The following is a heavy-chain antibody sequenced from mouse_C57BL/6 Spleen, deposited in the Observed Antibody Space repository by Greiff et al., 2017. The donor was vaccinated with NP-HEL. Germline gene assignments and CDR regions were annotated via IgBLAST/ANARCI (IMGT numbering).Heavy chain of an antibody. Sequence: QVQLQQSGAELARPGASVKLSCKASGYTFTSYGISWVKQRTGQGLEWIGEIYPRSGNTYYNEKFKGKATLTADKSSSTAYMELRSLTSEDSAVYFCARSEGSYYDYDGRHFDVWGTGTTVTVSS. CDR2: IYPRSGNT. J-gene: IGHJ1*03. CDR1: GYTFTSYG. D-gene: IGHD2-4*01. CDR3: ARSEGSYYDYDGRHFDV. V-gene: IGHV1-81*01.